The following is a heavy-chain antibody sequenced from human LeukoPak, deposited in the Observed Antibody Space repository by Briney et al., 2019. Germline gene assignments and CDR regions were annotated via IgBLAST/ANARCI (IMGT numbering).Heavy chain of an antibody. CDR3: AKDQQVGATAYYFDS. V-gene: IGHV3-30*18. CDR2: IANDGKDK. D-gene: IGHD1-26*01. Sequence: GGSLRLSCAASGFTFSRYGLHWVRQAPGKGLEWVAVIANDGKDKKYADSVKGRLTISRDNSKSTLYLQMNSLRAEDTAVYYCAKDQQVGATAYYFDSWGQGTLVTVSS. CDR1: GFTFSRYG. J-gene: IGHJ4*02.